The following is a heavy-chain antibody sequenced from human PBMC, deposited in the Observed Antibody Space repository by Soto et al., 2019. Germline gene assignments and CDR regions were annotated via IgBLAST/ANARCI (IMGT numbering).Heavy chain of an antibody. CDR2: ISSESTKI. Sequence: EVQLVESGGGLVKPGGSLRLSCAASGFTFSNYSMTWVRQAPGKGLEWVSAISSESTKISYADSVKCRFTISRDNAQSSVFLLARSLRAEDPVVYYCAKVWDQWLLEIDYWGQGSLVTVAS. CDR1: GFTFSNYS. V-gene: IGHV3-21*01. D-gene: IGHD6-19*01. J-gene: IGHJ4*02. CDR3: AKVWDQWLLEIDY.